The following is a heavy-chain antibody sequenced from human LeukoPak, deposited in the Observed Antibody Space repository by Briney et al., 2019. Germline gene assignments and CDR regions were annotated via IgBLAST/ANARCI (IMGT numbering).Heavy chain of an antibody. V-gene: IGHV5-51*01. CDR1: GYSFASYW. J-gene: IGHJ4*02. D-gene: IGHD6-13*01. Sequence: GESLKISCKGSGYSFASYWIGWVRQMPGKGLEWMGIIYPGDSDTRYSPSFQGQVTISADKSISTAYLQWSSLKAADTAMYYCARAQAAAGTFDYWGQGTLDTVSS. CDR2: IYPGDSDT. CDR3: ARAQAAAGTFDY.